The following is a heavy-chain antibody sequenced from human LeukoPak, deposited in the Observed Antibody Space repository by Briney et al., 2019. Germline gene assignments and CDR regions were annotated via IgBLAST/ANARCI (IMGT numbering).Heavy chain of an antibody. V-gene: IGHV4-59*08. CDR3: ARHPSSSWYFDY. CDR1: GGSISSYY. Sequence: SETLSLTCTVSGGSISSYYWSWIRQPPGKGLEWIGYIYYSGSTKYNPSLNSRVTISVDTSKNQFSLKLSSVTAADTAVYFCARHPSSSWYFDYWGQGTLATVSS. J-gene: IGHJ4*02. CDR2: IYYSGST. D-gene: IGHD6-13*01.